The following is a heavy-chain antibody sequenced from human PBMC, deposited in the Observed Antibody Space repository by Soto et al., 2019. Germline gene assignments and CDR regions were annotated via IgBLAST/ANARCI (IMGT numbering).Heavy chain of an antibody. Sequence: GASVKVSCKASGYTFTSYGISWVRQAPGQGLEWMGWISAYNGNTNYAQKLQGRVTMTTDTSTSTAYMELRSLRSDDTAVYYCARQNIVATFHDAFDIWGQGTMVTVSS. CDR2: ISAYNGNT. CDR1: GYTFTSYG. J-gene: IGHJ3*02. CDR3: ARQNIVATFHDAFDI. D-gene: IGHD5-12*01. V-gene: IGHV1-18*01.